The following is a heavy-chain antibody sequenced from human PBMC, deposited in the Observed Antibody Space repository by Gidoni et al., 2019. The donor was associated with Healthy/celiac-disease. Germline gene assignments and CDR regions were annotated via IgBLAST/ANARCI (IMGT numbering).Heavy chain of an antibody. Sequence: QVQLVESGGGVVQPGSSLRPSCAASGFTFSSYPMHWVRQAPGKGLEWVAVISYDGSNKYYADSVKGRFTISRDNSKNTLYLQMNSLRAEDTAVYYCARVGSGSHGYYYYYMDVWGRGTTVTVSS. CDR2: ISYDGSNK. J-gene: IGHJ6*03. CDR1: GFTFSSYP. V-gene: IGHV3-30-3*01. D-gene: IGHD3-10*01. CDR3: ARVGSGSHGYYYYYMDV.